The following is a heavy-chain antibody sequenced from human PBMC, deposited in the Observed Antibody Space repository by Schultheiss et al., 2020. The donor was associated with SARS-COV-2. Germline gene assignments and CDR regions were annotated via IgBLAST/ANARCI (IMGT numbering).Heavy chain of an antibody. J-gene: IGHJ6*02. V-gene: IGHV4-4*02. CDR1: GGSISSSNW. CDR3: AKDQYNWNYGTSYYYYGMDV. CDR2: INHSGST. D-gene: IGHD1-7*01. Sequence: SETLSLTCAVSGGSISSSNWWSWVRQPPGKGLEWIGEINHSGSTNYNPSLKSRVTISVDKSKNQFSLQLNSVTPEDTAVYYCAKDQYNWNYGTSYYYYGMDVWGQGTTVTVAS.